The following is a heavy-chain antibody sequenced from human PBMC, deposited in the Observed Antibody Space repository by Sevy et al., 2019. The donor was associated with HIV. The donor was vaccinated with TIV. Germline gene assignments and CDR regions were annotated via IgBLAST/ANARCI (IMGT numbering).Heavy chain of an antibody. CDR3: ARAQQVTMLVVIGGLYFDF. Sequence: GESLKISCAASGFTFSSYWMTWVRQAPGKGLEWVANIKQDMSEKYYADSVKGRFTISRDNARNSLYLQMESLTAEDTAVYYCARAQQVTMLVVIGGLYFDFWGHGTLVTVSS. CDR1: GFTFSSYW. CDR2: IKQDMSEK. J-gene: IGHJ4*01. D-gene: IGHD3-22*01. V-gene: IGHV3-7*01.